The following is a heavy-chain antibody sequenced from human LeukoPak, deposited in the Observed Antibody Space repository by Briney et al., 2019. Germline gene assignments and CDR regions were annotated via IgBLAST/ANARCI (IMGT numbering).Heavy chain of an antibody. CDR3: ARDKTRGLGHSYSKSGNYFDY. CDR2: IKQDGGEK. CDR1: GFTFSSYW. J-gene: IGHJ4*02. D-gene: IGHD5-18*01. V-gene: IGHV3-7*01. Sequence: GGSLRLSCAASGFTFSSYWMSWVRQAPGKGLEWVANIKQDGGEKYYVDSVKGRFTISRDNAKNSLYLQMNSLRAEDTAVYSCARDKTRGLGHSYSKSGNYFDYWGQGTLVTVSS.